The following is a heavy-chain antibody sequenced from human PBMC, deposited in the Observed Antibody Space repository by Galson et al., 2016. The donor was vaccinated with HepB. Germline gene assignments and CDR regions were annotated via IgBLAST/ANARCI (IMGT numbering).Heavy chain of an antibody. CDR3: ATGRGSVAVAGTKTLYYFDY. J-gene: IGHJ4*02. Sequence: SVKVSCKASGYTFTNYALNWVRQAPGQGLEWMGWINTNAGNPTYAQGFTGRFVFSLDTSVSTAYLQISSLKAEDTAMYYCATGRGSVAVAGTKTLYYFDYWGQGTLVTVSS. CDR2: INTNAGNP. V-gene: IGHV7-4-1*02. CDR1: GYTFTNYA. D-gene: IGHD6-19*01.